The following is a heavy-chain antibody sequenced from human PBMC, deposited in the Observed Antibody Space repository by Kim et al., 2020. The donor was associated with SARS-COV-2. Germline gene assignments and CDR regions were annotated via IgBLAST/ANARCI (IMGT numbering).Heavy chain of an antibody. CDR2: INTNTGNP. D-gene: IGHD3-3*01. CDR1: GYTFTSYA. CDR3: ARDQGHGVGGYYYYYYGMDV. V-gene: IGHV7-4-1*02. J-gene: IGHJ6*02. Sequence: ASVKVSCKASGYTFTSYAMNWVRQAPGQGLEWMGWINTNTGNPTYTQGFTGRFVFSLDTSVSTAYLQISSLKAEDTAVYYCARDQGHGVGGYYYYYYGMDVWGQGTTVTVSS.